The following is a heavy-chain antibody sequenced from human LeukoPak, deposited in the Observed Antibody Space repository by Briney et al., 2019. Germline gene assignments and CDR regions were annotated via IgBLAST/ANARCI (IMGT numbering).Heavy chain of an antibody. Sequence: PSETLSLTCTVSGGSISGYYWSWIRQPAGKGLEWIGRIYTSGSTNYNPSLKSRVTMSVDTSKNQFSLKLSSVTAADTAVYYCASCSSWPRPVFDYWGQGTLVTVSS. CDR2: IYTSGST. J-gene: IGHJ4*02. D-gene: IGHD6-13*01. CDR3: ASCSSWPRPVFDY. V-gene: IGHV4-4*07. CDR1: GGSISGYY.